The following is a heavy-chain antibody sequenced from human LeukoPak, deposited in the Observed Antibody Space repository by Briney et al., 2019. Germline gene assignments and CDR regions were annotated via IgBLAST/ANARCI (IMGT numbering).Heavy chain of an antibody. J-gene: IGHJ4*01. V-gene: IGHV4-4*07. CDR1: GGSISSYY. CDR3: ARHRDYYDT. CDR2: IETSGST. Sequence: SETLSLTCTVSGGSISSYYWSWTRQPAGKGLEWIGRIETSGSTNYNPSLKSRVTMPVDTSKNQFSLKLTSVTAADTAVYFCARHRDYYDTWGRGTLVTVSS. D-gene: IGHD3-22*01.